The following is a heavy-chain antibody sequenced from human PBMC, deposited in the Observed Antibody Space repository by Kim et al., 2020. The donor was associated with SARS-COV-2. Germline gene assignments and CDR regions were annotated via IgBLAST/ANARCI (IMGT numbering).Heavy chain of an antibody. CDR2: ISTDGIST. J-gene: IGHJ4*02. Sequence: GGSLRLSCAASGFTFSNYWMHWVRQAPGKGLVWVSRISTDGISTTYADSVKGRFTISRDNAKNTLYLQMSSLRDEDMALYYCVRDGSGRAAGKDVVDYWGQGALVTDSS. D-gene: IGHD6-13*01. V-gene: IGHV3-74*01. CDR3: VRDGSGRAAGKDVVDY. CDR1: GFTFSNYW.